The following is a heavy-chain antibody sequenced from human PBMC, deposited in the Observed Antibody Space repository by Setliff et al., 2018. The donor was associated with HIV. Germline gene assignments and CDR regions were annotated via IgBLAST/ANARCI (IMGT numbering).Heavy chain of an antibody. CDR3: ARVPYRSAWFSGGHDAFDI. J-gene: IGHJ3*02. Sequence: ASVKVSCKTSGYTFDAKYIHWARQAPGQGLEWMGWINPNSGGTNYARKFQGRVTMTWDTSITTAYMVLRSLRSDDTAVYFCARVPYRSAWFSGGHDAFDIWGQGTMVTVSS. D-gene: IGHD6-19*01. CDR1: GYTFDAKY. CDR2: INPNSGGT. V-gene: IGHV1-2*02.